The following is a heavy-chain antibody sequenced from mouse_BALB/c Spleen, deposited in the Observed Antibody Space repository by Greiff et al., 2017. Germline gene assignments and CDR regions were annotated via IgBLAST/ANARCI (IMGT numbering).Heavy chain of an antibody. V-gene: IGHV8-12*01. CDR3: ARRASYYGSSYYWYFDV. J-gene: IGHJ1*01. Sequence: QVTLKVSGPGILQPSQTLSLTCSFSGFSLSTSGMGVSWIRQPSGKGLEWLAHIYWDDDKRYNPSLKSRLTISKDTSSNQVFLKITSVDTADTATYYCARRASYYGSSYYWYFDVWGAGTTVTVSS. D-gene: IGHD1-1*01. CDR2: IYWDDDK. CDR1: GFSLSTSGMG.